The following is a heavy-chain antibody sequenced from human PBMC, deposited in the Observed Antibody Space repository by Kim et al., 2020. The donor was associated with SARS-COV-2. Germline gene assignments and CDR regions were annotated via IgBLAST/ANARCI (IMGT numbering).Heavy chain of an antibody. Sequence: GESLKISCKGSGYSFSSYWIGWVRQMPGKGLEWMGIIYPGDSDTKYRPSFQGQVIISVDTSNSIAYLQWSSLKASDTAMYYCARMQWAAADSDDAFDFWGQGTMVTVSS. D-gene: IGHD6-13*01. J-gene: IGHJ3*01. CDR2: IYPGDSDT. CDR3: ARMQWAAADSDDAFDF. CDR1: GYSFSSYW. V-gene: IGHV5-51*01.